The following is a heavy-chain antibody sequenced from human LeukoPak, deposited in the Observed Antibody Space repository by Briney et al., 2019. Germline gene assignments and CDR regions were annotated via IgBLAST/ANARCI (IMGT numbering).Heavy chain of an antibody. Sequence: ASETLCLTRAVYGGSFSGYYWSWIREPPGKGLGWIGEINHSGSTHSNPSLKSRVTILVDTSKKQFSLKVSSVTAAETAVYYCARGRKLLWFGESPTYYHHGMDVWGQGTTVTVSS. D-gene: IGHD3-10*01. CDR3: ARGRKLLWFGESPTYYHHGMDV. V-gene: IGHV4-34*01. J-gene: IGHJ6*02. CDR2: INHSGST. CDR1: GGSFSGYY.